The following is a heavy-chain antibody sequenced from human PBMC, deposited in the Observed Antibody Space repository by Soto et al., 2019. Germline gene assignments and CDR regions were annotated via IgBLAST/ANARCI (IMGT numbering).Heavy chain of an antibody. CDR3: ARDRIHSVTYFVN. J-gene: IGHJ4*02. D-gene: IGHD2-21*02. V-gene: IGHV3-33*01. CDR1: GFSFSDYG. CDR2: IWYDASNI. Sequence: QVQLVESGGGVVQPGRSLRLSCAASGFSFSDYGMHWVRQAPGKGLEWVAVIWYDASNIYYADSVKGRFTISRDNTKNTLYLPMSSLRAEDTTEYYCARDRIHSVTYFVNWRRGTLVTVSS.